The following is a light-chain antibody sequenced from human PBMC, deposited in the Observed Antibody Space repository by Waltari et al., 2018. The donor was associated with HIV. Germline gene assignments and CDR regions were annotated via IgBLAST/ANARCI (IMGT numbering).Light chain of an antibody. J-gene: IGLJ1*01. V-gene: IGLV2-14*03. CDR2: DVT. CDR1: SSDIGPYDF. CDR3: SSYSTSSTLYV. Sequence: QSALTQPASESGSPGQSITISCTGASSDIGPYDFVSWYQQHPGKAPKLMIYDVTNRPSGVSNRFSGSKSGNTASLTISGLQAEDEADYYCSSYSTSSTLYVFGTGTKVTVL.